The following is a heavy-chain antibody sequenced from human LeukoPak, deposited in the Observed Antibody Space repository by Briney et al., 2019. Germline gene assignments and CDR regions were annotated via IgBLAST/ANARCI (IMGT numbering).Heavy chain of an antibody. D-gene: IGHD6-13*01. CDR1: GGSISSYY. Sequence: SETLSLTCTVSGGSISSYYWSWIRQPPGKGLGWIGYIYYSGSTNYNPSLKSRVTISVDTSKNQFSLKLSSVTAADTAVYYCARQSSSWGAFDIWGQGTMVTVSS. J-gene: IGHJ3*02. CDR3: ARQSSSWGAFDI. CDR2: IYYSGST. V-gene: IGHV4-59*08.